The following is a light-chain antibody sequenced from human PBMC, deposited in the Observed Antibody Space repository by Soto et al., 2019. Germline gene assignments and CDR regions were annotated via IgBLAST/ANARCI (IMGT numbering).Light chain of an antibody. CDR2: DAS. CDR1: QGISSY. J-gene: IGKJ2*01. CDR3: QQSYRTPYT. Sequence: DIQMTQSPSSLSASVGDRVTITCRASQGISSYLVWYQQRQGRAPKLLIYDASSLLSGVPSGFSGSGSGTDFTLTISNLQPEDFATYYCQQSYRTPYTFGQGTKLE. V-gene: IGKV1-39*01.